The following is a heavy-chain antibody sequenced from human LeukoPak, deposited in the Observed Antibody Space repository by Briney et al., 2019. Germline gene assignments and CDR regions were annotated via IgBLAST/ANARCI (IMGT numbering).Heavy chain of an antibody. CDR1: GGSISSYY. D-gene: IGHD2-21*02. J-gene: IGHJ3*02. Sequence: SETLSLTCTVSGGSISSYYWSWIRQPPGKGLEWVGYIYYSGSTNYNPSLKSRVTISVDTSKNQFSLKLSSVTAADTAVYYCARLGMVVTARDAFDIWGQGTMVTVSS. CDR3: ARLGMVVTARDAFDI. CDR2: IYYSGST. V-gene: IGHV4-59*08.